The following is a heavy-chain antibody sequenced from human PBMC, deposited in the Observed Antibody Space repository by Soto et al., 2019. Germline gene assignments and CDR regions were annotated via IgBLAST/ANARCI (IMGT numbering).Heavy chain of an antibody. CDR2: IYYSGST. CDR1: GGSISSYY. D-gene: IGHD6-19*01. J-gene: IGHJ5*02. Sequence: SETLSLTCTVSGGSISSYYWSWIRQPPGKGLEWIGYIYYSGSTNYNPSLKSRVTISVDTSRNQFSLKLSSVTAADTAVYYCARVKSEQWLVNGWNWFDPWGQGTLVTVSS. CDR3: ARVKSEQWLVNGWNWFDP. V-gene: IGHV4-59*01.